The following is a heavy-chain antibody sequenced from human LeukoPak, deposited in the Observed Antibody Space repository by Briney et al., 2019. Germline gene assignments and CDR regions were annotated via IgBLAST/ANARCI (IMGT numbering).Heavy chain of an antibody. D-gene: IGHD3-22*01. J-gene: IGHJ4*02. CDR2: ISSDGSNI. Sequence: GGSLRLSCAASGFTFSSSAMHWVRQAPGKGLEWVALISSDGSNIHYADPVKGRFTISRDNSKNTLYLQMNSLRAEDTAVYFCARGLDRSFFDYWGQGTLVTVSS. V-gene: IGHV3-30-3*01. CDR3: ARGLDRSFFDY. CDR1: GFTFSSSA.